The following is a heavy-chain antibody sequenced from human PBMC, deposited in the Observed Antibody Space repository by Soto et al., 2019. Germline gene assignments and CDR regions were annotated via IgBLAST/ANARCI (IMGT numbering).Heavy chain of an antibody. J-gene: IGHJ4*02. CDR3: ARDLDPYYGLGSYYNGGY. CDR1: GFTFDDYG. Sequence: EVQLVESGGGVVRPGGSLRLSCAASGFTFDDYGMSWVRQAPGKGLEWVSGINWNGGSTGYADSVKGRFTISRDNAKNSLYLQMNSLRAEDTALYHCARDLDPYYGLGSYYNGGYWGQGTLVTVSS. D-gene: IGHD3-10*01. CDR2: INWNGGST. V-gene: IGHV3-20*01.